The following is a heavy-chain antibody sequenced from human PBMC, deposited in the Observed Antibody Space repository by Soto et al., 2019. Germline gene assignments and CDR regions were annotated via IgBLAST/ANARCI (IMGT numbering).Heavy chain of an antibody. J-gene: IGHJ4*02. V-gene: IGHV3-30-3*01. Sequence: QVQLVESGGGVVQPGRSLRLSCAASGFTFSGYAMHWVRQAPGKGLEWVAIISYDGSNKYYADSVKGRFTISRDNSKNTLYLQMNNLRADDTAVYYCARDLGGAIDYWGQGTLITVSS. CDR2: ISYDGSNK. CDR1: GFTFSGYA. CDR3: ARDLGGAIDY. D-gene: IGHD3-16*01.